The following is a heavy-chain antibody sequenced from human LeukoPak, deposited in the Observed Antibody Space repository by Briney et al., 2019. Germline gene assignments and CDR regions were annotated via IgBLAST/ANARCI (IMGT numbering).Heavy chain of an antibody. CDR3: AGGPYYDFWSGYQDY. CDR1: GGTFSSYA. D-gene: IGHD3-3*01. J-gene: IGHJ4*02. V-gene: IGHV1-69*04. CDR2: IIPILGIA. Sequence: SVKVSCTASGGTFSSYAISWVRQAPGQGLEWMGRIIPILGIANYAQKFQGRVTITADKSTSTAYMELSSLRSEDTAVYYCAGGPYYDFWSGYQDYWGQGTLVTVSS.